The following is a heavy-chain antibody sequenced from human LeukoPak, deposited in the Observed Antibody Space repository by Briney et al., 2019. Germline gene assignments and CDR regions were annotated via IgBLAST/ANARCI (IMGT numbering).Heavy chain of an antibody. CDR2: INTDGRSI. CDR3: ARGHYGLDV. J-gene: IGHJ6*02. V-gene: IGHV3-11*01. Sequence: PGGSLRLSCAASGFTFSDHYMSWIRQAPGKGLEWVAYINTDGRSILCADSVRGRVTISRDNAKNSLYLQMNSLRAEDTAVYYCARGHYGLDVWGQGTTVTVSS. CDR1: GFTFSDHY.